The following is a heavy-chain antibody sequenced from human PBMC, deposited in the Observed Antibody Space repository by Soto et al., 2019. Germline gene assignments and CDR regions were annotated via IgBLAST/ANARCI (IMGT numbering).Heavy chain of an antibody. CDR3: ARVISSSSSLGLPYYYYGMDV. D-gene: IGHD6-6*01. V-gene: IGHV4-39*01. J-gene: IGHJ6*02. Sequence: QLQLQESGPGLVKPSETLSLTCTVSGGSISSRSYYWAWIRQPPGKGLEWIGSIYYSGNTYYSPSLNSRVTMPVDTSGSQFSLKLSSVTAADTALYYCARVISSSSSLGLPYYYYGMDVWGQGTTVTVSS. CDR2: IYYSGNT. CDR1: GGSISSRSYY.